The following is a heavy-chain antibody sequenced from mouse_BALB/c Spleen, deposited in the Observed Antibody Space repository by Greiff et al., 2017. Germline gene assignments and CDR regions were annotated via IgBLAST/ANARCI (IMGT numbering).Heavy chain of an antibody. D-gene: IGHD2-4*01. Sequence: QVQLQQPGAELVMPGASVKMSCKASGYTFTDYWMHWVKQRPGQGLEWIGAIDTSDSYTSYNQKFKGKATLTVDESSSTAYMQLSSLTSEDSAVYYCARLGGLRPHYYAMDYWGQGTSVTVSS. CDR1: GYTFTDYW. CDR2: IDTSDSYT. V-gene: IGHV1-69*01. J-gene: IGHJ4*01. CDR3: ARLGGLRPHYYAMDY.